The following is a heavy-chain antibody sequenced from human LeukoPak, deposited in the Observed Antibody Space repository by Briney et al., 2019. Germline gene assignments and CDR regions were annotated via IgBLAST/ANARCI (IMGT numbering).Heavy chain of an antibody. CDR2: IYYSGST. Sequence: SETLSLTCTVSGGSISSSSYYWGWIRQPPGKGLEWIGSIYYSGSTNYNPSLKSRVTISVDTSKNQFSLRLSSATAADTAVYYCARDGTYGDYVWSNWFDPWGQGTLVTVSS. D-gene: IGHD4-17*01. CDR3: ARDGTYGDYVWSNWFDP. J-gene: IGHJ5*02. CDR1: GGSISSSSYY. V-gene: IGHV4-39*07.